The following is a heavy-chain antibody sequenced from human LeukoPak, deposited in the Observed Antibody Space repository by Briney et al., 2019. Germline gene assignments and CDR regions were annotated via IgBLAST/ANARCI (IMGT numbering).Heavy chain of an antibody. V-gene: IGHV3-23*01. J-gene: IGHJ4*02. CDR1: GFTFSSYA. D-gene: IGHD2-15*01. CDR2: ISGSGGST. Sequence: GRSLRLSCAASGFTFSSYAMSWVRQAPGKGLEWVSAISGSGGSTYYADSVKGRFTISRDNSKDTLYLQMNSLRAEDTAVYYCAKGPVVAATNDYWGQGTLVTVSS. CDR3: AKGPVVAATNDY.